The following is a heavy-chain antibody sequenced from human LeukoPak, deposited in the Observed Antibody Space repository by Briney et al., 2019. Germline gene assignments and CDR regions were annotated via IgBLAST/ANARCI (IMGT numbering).Heavy chain of an antibody. CDR1: GCTFSSYS. D-gene: IGHD4-11*01. CDR2: ISGSGGST. Sequence: GGSLRLSCAGSGCTFSSYSMSWLRQAAGKGLEWVSAISGSGGSTYYADSVKGRFTISGDNSKNTLYLQMNSLRAEDTAVYYCAKGTTLYYYYMDVWGKGTTVTVSS. CDR3: AKGTTLYYYYMDV. V-gene: IGHV3-23*01. J-gene: IGHJ6*03.